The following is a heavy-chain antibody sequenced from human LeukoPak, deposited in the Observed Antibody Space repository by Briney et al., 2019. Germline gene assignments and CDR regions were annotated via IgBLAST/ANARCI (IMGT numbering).Heavy chain of an antibody. J-gene: IGHJ4*02. D-gene: IGHD3-3*01. V-gene: IGHV3-30-3*01. CDR3: ARDPGQDRRITIFPVVRGIDY. CDR2: ISYDGSNK. CDR1: GFTFSSYA. Sequence: PGRSLRLSCAASGFTFSSYAMHWVRQAPGKGLEWVAVISYDGSNKYYADSVKGRFTISRDNSKNTLYLQMNSLRAEDTAVYYCARDPGQDRRITIFPVVRGIDYWGQGTLVTVSS.